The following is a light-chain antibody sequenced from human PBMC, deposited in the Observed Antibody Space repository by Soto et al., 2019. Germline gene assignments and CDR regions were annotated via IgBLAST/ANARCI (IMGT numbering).Light chain of an antibody. CDR3: QAYDYSLTAFV. Sequence: QSALTQPPSVSGAPGQRVTISCTGNNSNLGAGYDVHRYQQLPGAAPKLVIFGNRNRPSGVPERFSGSKSGTSASLAITGLQAEDEADYYCQAYDYSLTAFVFGGGTKLTVL. J-gene: IGLJ3*02. CDR1: NSNLGAGYD. CDR2: GNR. V-gene: IGLV1-40*01.